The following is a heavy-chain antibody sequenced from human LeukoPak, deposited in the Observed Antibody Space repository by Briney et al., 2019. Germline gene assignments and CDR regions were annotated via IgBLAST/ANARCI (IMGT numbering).Heavy chain of an antibody. J-gene: IGHJ4*02. D-gene: IGHD2-21*01. CDR3: ATYCGGDCAPGGY. Sequence: ASVKVSCKAFGYTFTDHCVHWVRQAPGQGLEWMGWINPKSGDTKYVQKLQGRLTTTRDTSLRTAYMELTRLRSDDTAVFYCATYCGGDCAPGGYWGQGTLVTVSS. CDR1: GYTFTDHC. CDR2: INPKSGDT. V-gene: IGHV1-2*02.